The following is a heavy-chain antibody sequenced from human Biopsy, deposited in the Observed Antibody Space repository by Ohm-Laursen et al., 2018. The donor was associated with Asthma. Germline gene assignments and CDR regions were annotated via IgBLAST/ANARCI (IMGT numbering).Heavy chain of an antibody. CDR1: AYTFIGYH. V-gene: IGHV1-2*06. J-gene: IGHJ5*02. Sequence: ASVKVSCKASAYTFIGYHLHWVRQAPGAGLEWMGRINPNGGATIYAQKFQGRVTMTRDTSISTAYMELSRLTADDTAVYYCARVQKAPGDRWFDPWGQGTRVTVSS. CDR2: INPNGGAT. D-gene: IGHD7-27*01. CDR3: ARVQKAPGDRWFDP.